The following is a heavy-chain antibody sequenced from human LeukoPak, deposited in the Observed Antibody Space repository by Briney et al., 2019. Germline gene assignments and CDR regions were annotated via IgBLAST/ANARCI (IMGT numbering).Heavy chain of an antibody. J-gene: IGHJ5*02. CDR2: INHSGST. CDR1: GGSFSGYY. D-gene: IGHD3-10*01. V-gene: IGHV4-34*01. Sequence: SETLSLTCAVYGGSFSGYYWSWIRQPPGKGLEWIGEINHSGSTDYNPSLKSRVTISIDKSKNHFSLKLTSVTAADTAVYYCARDKGQYGSGTRGFTWFDPWGQGTLVTVSS. CDR3: ARDKGQYGSGTRGFTWFDP.